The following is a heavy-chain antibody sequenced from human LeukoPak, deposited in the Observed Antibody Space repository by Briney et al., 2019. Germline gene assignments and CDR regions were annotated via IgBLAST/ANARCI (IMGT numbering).Heavy chain of an antibody. J-gene: IGHJ5*02. CDR3: ARDLGYCSGGSCYSAWFDP. CDR2: ISSSSSYI. D-gene: IGHD2-15*01. Sequence: PGGSLRLSCAASGFTFSSYSMNWVRQAPGKGLEWVSSISSSSSYIYHADSVKGRFTISRDNAKNSLYLQMNSLRAEDTAVYYCARDLGYCSGGSCYSAWFDPWGQGTLVTVSS. V-gene: IGHV3-21*01. CDR1: GFTFSSYS.